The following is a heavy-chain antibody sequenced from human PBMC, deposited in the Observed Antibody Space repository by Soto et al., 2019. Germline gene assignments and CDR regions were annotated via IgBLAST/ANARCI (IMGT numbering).Heavy chain of an antibody. D-gene: IGHD2-2*01. V-gene: IGHV3-48*03. CDR1: GFTFSSYE. Sequence: PGGSLRLSCAASGFTFSSYEMNWVRQAPGKGLEWVSYISSSGSTIYYADSVKGRFTISRDNAKNSLYLQMNSLRAEDTAVYYCARERKYCSSTSCYYYYGMDVWGQGTTVTVS. J-gene: IGHJ6*02. CDR2: ISSSGSTI. CDR3: ARERKYCSSTSCYYYYGMDV.